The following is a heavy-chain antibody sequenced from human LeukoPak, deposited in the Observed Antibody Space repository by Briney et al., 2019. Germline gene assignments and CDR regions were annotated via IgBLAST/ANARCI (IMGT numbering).Heavy chain of an antibody. Sequence: GGSLRLSCAASGFTFSNAWMSWVRQAPGKGLEWVGRIKSKTDGGTTDYAAPVKGRFTISRDDSKNTLYLQMNSLKTEDTAMYYCTTDDKPLRYFDWLPWAYWGQGTLVTVSS. CDR1: GFTFSNAW. CDR2: IKSKTDGGTT. V-gene: IGHV3-15*01. D-gene: IGHD3-9*01. J-gene: IGHJ4*02. CDR3: TTDDKPLRYFDWLPWAY.